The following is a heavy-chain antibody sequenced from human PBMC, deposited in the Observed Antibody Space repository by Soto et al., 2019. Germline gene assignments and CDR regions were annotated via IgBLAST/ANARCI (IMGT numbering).Heavy chain of an antibody. CDR1: GFTFSSYS. CDR3: ASGPLFHYHDSSGYLGSSDY. V-gene: IGHV3-21*01. Sequence: TGGSLRLSCAASGFTFSSYSMNWVRQAPGKGLEWVSSISSSSSYIYYADSVKGRFTISRDNAKNSLYLQMNSLRAEDTAVYYCASGPLFHYHDSSGYLGSSDYWGQGTLVTVSS. CDR2: ISSSSSYI. D-gene: IGHD3-22*01. J-gene: IGHJ4*02.